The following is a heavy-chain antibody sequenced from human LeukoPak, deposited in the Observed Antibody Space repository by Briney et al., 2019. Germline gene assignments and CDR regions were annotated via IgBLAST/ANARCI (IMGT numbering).Heavy chain of an antibody. Sequence: QPGGSLRLSCAASGFTFSSYAMSWVRQAPEKGLEWVSGISGSGVITKYADSVKGRFNISGHNSKNTRYLQMNSLRAEDTAVYYCAKKRTDVSGSHCFDWWGEGTLVTVSS. V-gene: IGHV3-23*01. CDR2: ISGSGVIT. CDR3: AKKRTDVSGSHCFDW. CDR1: GFTFSSYA. J-gene: IGHJ4*02. D-gene: IGHD2-21*02.